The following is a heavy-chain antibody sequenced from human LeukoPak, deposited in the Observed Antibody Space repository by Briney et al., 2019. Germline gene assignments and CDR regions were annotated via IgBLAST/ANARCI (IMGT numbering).Heavy chain of an antibody. Sequence: GGSLRLSCAASGFTFSSYGMHWVRQAPGKGLEWVAVISYDGSNKYYADSVKGRFTISRDNSKNTLYLQMNSLRAEDTAVYYCAREYGDFDYFDYWGQGTLVTVSS. D-gene: IGHD4-17*01. CDR2: ISYDGSNK. CDR1: GFTFSSYG. J-gene: IGHJ4*02. V-gene: IGHV3-30*03. CDR3: AREYGDFDYFDY.